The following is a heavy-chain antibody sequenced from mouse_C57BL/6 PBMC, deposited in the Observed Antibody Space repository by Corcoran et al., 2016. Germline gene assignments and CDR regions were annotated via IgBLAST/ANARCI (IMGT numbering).Heavy chain of an antibody. J-gene: IGHJ2*01. V-gene: IGHV1-80*01. CDR2: IYPGDGDT. CDR1: GYTFTEYT. Sequence: QVQLQQSGAELVKPGASVKLSCKASGYTFTEYTIHWVKQRPGKGLEWIGQIYPGDGDTNYNGKFKGKATLTADKSSSTAYLQLSSLTSEDSAVYFCARNWNYFDYWGQGTTLTVAS. CDR3: ARNWNYFDY. D-gene: IGHD4-1*01.